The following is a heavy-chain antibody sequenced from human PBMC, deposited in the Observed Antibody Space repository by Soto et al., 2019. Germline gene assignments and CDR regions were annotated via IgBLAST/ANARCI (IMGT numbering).Heavy chain of an antibody. J-gene: IGHJ4*02. V-gene: IGHV3-33*01. D-gene: IGHD4-17*01. CDR1: GLTFSSYG. CDR2: IWYDGSNK. CDR3: ARSEVTTRYNYFDY. Sequence: QVQLVESGGGVVQPGRSLRLSCAASGLTFSSYGMHWVRQAPGKGLEWVAVIWYDGSNKYYADSVKGRFTISRDNSKNTLYLKMNSLRAEDTAVYYCARSEVTTRYNYFDYWGQGTLVTVSS.